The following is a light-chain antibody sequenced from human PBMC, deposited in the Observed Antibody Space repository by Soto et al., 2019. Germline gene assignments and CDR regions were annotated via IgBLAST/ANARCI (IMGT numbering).Light chain of an antibody. V-gene: IGKV1-39*01. CDR3: QESYSTPSVP. Sequence: DIKMSRSPYYIYASVGDRVTITCLASQSISAYLNLYQQEPGKAPKLLIYAASSLQSGVPSRFSGSGSGTDFTLTISSLQPEDFATYDCQESYSTPSVPFGPGGMVDVK. CDR2: AAS. CDR1: QSISAY. J-gene: IGKJ3*01.